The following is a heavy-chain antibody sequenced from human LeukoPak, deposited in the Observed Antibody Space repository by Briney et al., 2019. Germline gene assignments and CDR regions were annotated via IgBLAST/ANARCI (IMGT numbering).Heavy chain of an antibody. V-gene: IGHV4-39*01. CDR3: ARQLGLGVWALDY. CDR2: IFHKGNT. D-gene: IGHD5/OR15-5a*01. CDR1: GDSISSDNFW. Sequence: SETLSLTCTVSGDSISSDNFWWGWIRQPPGKGLEWLGIIFHKGNTHYSSSLKSRVTVSVDTSKNQFSLRLSAVTAEDTAVYYCARQLGLGVWALDYWGQGTLVTVSS. J-gene: IGHJ4*02.